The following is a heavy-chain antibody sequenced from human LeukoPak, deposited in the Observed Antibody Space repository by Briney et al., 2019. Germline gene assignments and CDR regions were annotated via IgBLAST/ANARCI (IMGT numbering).Heavy chain of an antibody. CDR2: ISSSGSTI. Sequence: GGSLRLSCAASGFTFRDYHMTWIRQASGKGLEWVSYISSSGSTIYYADSVKGRFTISRDNAKNSLYLQMNSLGAEDTAVYYCARDGAVAGIRNAFDIWGQGTMVTVSS. CDR1: GFTFRDYH. CDR3: ARDGAVAGIRNAFDI. D-gene: IGHD6-19*01. V-gene: IGHV3-11*01. J-gene: IGHJ3*02.